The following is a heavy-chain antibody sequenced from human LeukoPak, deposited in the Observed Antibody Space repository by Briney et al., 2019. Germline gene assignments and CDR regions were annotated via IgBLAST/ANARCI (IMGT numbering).Heavy chain of an antibody. CDR3: AKDPPRGFPGDSSGYEDGGDY. D-gene: IGHD3-22*01. CDR1: GYTFTSYY. Sequence: ASVKVSCKASGYTFTSYYMHWVRQAPGQGLGWMGIINPSGGSTSYAQKFQGRVTMTRDMSTSTVYMELSSLRSEDTAVYYCAKDPPRGFPGDSSGYEDGGDYWGQGTLVTVSS. J-gene: IGHJ4*02. CDR2: INPSGGST. V-gene: IGHV1-46*01.